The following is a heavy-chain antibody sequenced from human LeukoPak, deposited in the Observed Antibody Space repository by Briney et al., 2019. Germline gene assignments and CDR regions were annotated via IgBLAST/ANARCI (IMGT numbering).Heavy chain of an antibody. Sequence: GGSLRLSCAASGFSFSSHGMRWVRQAPGKGVEWVSGIIGGAGGTYYADSVRGRFTISRDNAKDTLYLQMNSLRAEDTAVYYCAHGSMYQLDYWGQGTLVTVSS. CDR2: IIGGAGGT. V-gene: IGHV3-23*01. CDR1: GFSFSSHG. CDR3: AHGSMYQLDY. D-gene: IGHD2-2*01. J-gene: IGHJ4*02.